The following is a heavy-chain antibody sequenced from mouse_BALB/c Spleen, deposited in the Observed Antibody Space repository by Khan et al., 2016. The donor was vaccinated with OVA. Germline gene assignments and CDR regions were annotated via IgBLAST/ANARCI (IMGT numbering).Heavy chain of an antibody. CDR2: INPSNGGS. J-gene: IGHJ3*01. CDR3: TTGGYSSFAY. D-gene: IGHD1-3*01. Sequence: QVRLQQSGAELVKPGASVKLSCKASGYTFTSYYTYWVKRRPGQGLEWIGEINPSNGGSNYNEKFKNRATLTVDKSSSTLYMQLSSLTSEDSATYCCTTGGYSSFAYWGQGTLVTVSA. CDR1: GYTFTSYY. V-gene: IGHV1S81*02.